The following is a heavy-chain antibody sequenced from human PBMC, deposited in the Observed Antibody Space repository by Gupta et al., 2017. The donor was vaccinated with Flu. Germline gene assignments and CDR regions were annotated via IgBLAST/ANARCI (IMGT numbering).Heavy chain of an antibody. CDR3: AKLDFLVRPGPRGRNSYYYDWEF. J-gene: IGHJ6*03. Sequence: MHWVRQAPGKGLEWVGGFDPEEGERILAQRFQGRVTMTEDTSTNTAYMELNSLRYDETAVYFCAKLDFLVRPGPRGRNSYYYDWEFWGRGTQCTVA. CDR2: FDPEEGER. D-gene: IGHD2-2*03. V-gene: IGHV1-24*01.